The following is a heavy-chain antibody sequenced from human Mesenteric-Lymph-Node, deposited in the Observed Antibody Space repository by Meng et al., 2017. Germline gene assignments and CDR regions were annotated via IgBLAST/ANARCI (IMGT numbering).Heavy chain of an antibody. CDR3: ARGGDIVVVVAATPGWVDY. CDR1: GFTFSSYA. D-gene: IGHD2-15*01. V-gene: IGHV3-30*04. J-gene: IGHJ4*02. Sequence: GGSLRLSCAASGFTFSSYAMHWVRQAPGKGLEWVALISYDGNTKYYADSVKGRYTISRDNAKNSLYLQMNSLRAEDTAVYYCARGGDIVVVVAATPGWVDYWGQGTLVTVSS. CDR2: ISYDGNTK.